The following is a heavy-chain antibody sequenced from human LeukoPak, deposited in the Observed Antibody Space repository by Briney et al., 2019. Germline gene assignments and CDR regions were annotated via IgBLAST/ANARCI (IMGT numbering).Heavy chain of an antibody. CDR3: AKADITIFPKLFDY. Sequence: GGSLRLSCAASGFPFGNEAMSWVRQSPERGLEWVSSISPGGGTTYYADSVKGRFTISRDNSKNTLYLQMNSLRAEDTAVYYCAKADITIFPKLFDYWGQGTLVTVSS. CDR1: GFPFGNEA. D-gene: IGHD3-3*01. V-gene: IGHV3-23*01. J-gene: IGHJ4*02. CDR2: ISPGGGTT.